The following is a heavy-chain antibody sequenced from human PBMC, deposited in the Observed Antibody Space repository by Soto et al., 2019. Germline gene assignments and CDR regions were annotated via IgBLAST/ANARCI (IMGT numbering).Heavy chain of an antibody. Sequence: QVQLVQSGAEVKKPGASVKVSCKASGYNFTDYYMHWVRQAPGQGLEWMGIISPSGGSTYAQKFQGRVTVTRDTSTSIVYMELSSLSSEDTAVYYCARDGSSDWLTWFDPWGQGTLVTVSS. D-gene: IGHD6-19*01. CDR1: GYNFTDYY. V-gene: IGHV1-46*01. CDR3: ARDGSSDWLTWFDP. CDR2: ISPSGGST. J-gene: IGHJ5*02.